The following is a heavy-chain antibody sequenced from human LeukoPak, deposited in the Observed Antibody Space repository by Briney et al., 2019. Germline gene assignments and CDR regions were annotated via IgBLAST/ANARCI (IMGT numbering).Heavy chain of an antibody. D-gene: IGHD1-26*01. J-gene: IGHJ3*02. CDR3: GRRGARAADDAFDI. V-gene: IGHV3-74*01. CDR2: INSDGSNT. Sequence: QPGGSLRLSCTASGFTFSRYWMHWVRQAPGKGLVWVSRINSDGSNTNYADSVKGRCTISRDNAQNTLYLQMNSLRAEDTAVYFRGRRGARAADDAFDIGGQGTVVTVS. CDR1: GFTFSRYW.